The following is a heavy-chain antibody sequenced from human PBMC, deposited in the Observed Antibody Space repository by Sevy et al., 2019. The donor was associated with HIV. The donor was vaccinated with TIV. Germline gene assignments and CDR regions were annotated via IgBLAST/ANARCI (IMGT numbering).Heavy chain of an antibody. CDR1: GYIFTSYG. CDR2: ISAYNGNT. CDR3: ARTVVGATEYFDY. J-gene: IGHJ4*02. Sequence: ASVKVSCKASGYIFTSYGISWVRQAPGQGLEWMGWISAYNGNTNYAQRLQGRVTMTTDTPTNTAYMELRSLRSDDTAVYYCARTVVGATEYFDYWGQGTLVTVSS. D-gene: IGHD1-26*01. V-gene: IGHV1-18*01.